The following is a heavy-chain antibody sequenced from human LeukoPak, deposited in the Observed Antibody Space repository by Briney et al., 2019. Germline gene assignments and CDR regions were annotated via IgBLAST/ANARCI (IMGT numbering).Heavy chain of an antibody. CDR3: ARGGSSSSGFDY. J-gene: IGHJ4*02. Sequence: GGSLRLSCAASGFTFSSYSMNWVRQAPGKGLEWVSSISSSSSYIYYADSVKGRFTISRDNAKNSLYLQMNSLRAEDTAVYHCARGGSSSSGFDYWGQGTLVTVSS. CDR1: GFTFSSYS. D-gene: IGHD6-6*01. CDR2: ISSSSSYI. V-gene: IGHV3-21*01.